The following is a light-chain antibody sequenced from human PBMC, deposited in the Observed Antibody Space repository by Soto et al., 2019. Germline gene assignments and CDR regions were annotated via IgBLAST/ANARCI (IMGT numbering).Light chain of an antibody. J-gene: IGKJ2*01. CDR1: QSINSD. V-gene: IGKV3-15*01. CDR3: QQYNNWPPYA. CDR2: RAS. Sequence: EIVMTQSPATLPVSPGDSVTLSCRASQSINSDLAWYQQTPGQPPRLLVYRASIRATGIPDRFSGSGSGTDFTLSISSLQSEDFAVYYCQQYNNWPPYAFGQGTKLEIK.